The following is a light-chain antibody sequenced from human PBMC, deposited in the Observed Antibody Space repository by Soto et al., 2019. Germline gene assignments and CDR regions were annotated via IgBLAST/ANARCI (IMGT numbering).Light chain of an antibody. V-gene: IGLV1-40*01. CDR1: SSNIGRGFD. J-gene: IGLJ1*01. CDR2: ANT. CDR3: QSYDSSLSPRYV. Sequence: QSVLTQPPSVSGAPGQRVTISCTGSSSNIGRGFDVHWYQQVPGTAPKLLIYANTNRPSGVPDRFSGSRSATSASLDITGLQAEDEADYYCQSYDSSLSPRYVFGTGTKLTVL.